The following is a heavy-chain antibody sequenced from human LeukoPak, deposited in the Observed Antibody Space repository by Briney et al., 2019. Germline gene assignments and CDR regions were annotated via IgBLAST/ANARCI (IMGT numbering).Heavy chain of an antibody. J-gene: IGHJ4*02. CDR1: GYTFTSYG. Sequence: RASVKVSCKASGYTFTSYGISWVRQAPGQGLEWMGWISAYNGNTNYARKLQGRVTMTTDTSTSTAYMELRSLRSDDTAVYYCARRTIFGVVTTGGYYFDYWGQGTLVTVSS. CDR2: ISAYNGNT. V-gene: IGHV1-18*01. CDR3: ARRTIFGVVTTGGYYFDY. D-gene: IGHD3-3*01.